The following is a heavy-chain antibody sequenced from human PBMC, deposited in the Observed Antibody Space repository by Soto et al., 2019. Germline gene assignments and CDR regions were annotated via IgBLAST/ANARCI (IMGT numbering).Heavy chain of an antibody. CDR2: ISAHNGNT. V-gene: IGHV1-18*04. Sequence: GASVKVSCKASGYTFTSYGISWVRQAPGQGLEWMGWISAHNGNTNYAQKLQGRVTMTTDTSTSTAYMELRSLRSDDTAVYYCARDRPLLWFGELLFDIWGQGTMVTVSS. CDR3: ARDRPLLWFGELLFDI. D-gene: IGHD3-10*01. J-gene: IGHJ3*02. CDR1: GYTFTSYG.